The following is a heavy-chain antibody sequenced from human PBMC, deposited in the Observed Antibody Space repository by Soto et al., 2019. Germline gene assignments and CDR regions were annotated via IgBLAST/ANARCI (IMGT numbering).Heavy chain of an antibody. CDR1: GFAFSTYW. CDR3: ATGAKNIYGMDL. V-gene: IGHV3-74*01. J-gene: IGHJ6*02. Sequence: EVQLVESGGGLVQPGGSLRLSCAASGFAFSTYWMHWVRQAPGKGLLWVSRIKFDGSSTYYADSVKGRFTISRDDAKNTLHLQLNGLRVDDTAVYYCATGAKNIYGMDLWGQGTTVTVSS. CDR2: IKFDGSST.